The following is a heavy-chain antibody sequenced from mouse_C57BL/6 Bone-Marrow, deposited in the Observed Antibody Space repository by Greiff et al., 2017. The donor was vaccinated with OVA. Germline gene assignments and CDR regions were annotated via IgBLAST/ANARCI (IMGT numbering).Heavy chain of an antibody. Sequence: DVMLVESGGDLVKPGGSLKLSCAASGFTFSSYGMSWVRQTPDKRLEWVATISSGGSYNYYPDSVKGRFTISSDNAKNALHLQVSSLKSEDTAMYYCATNGIFAYWGQGTLVTVSA. D-gene: IGHD1-1*01. J-gene: IGHJ3*01. CDR1: GFTFSSYG. CDR2: ISSGGSYN. CDR3: ATNGIFAY. V-gene: IGHV5-6*02.